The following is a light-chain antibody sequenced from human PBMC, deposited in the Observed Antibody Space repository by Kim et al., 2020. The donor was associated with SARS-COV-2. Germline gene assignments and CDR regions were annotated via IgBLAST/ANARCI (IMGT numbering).Light chain of an antibody. CDR2: GAS. Sequence: DIVMTQSPATLSLSPGERATLSCRASQSVDSNLAWYQQKPGQAPRLLIYGASTRATGIPARFSGSGSGTEFTLTISSPQSEDFAVYYCQHYNNWPLTFGGGTKV. CDR1: QSVDSN. CDR3: QHYNNWPLT. J-gene: IGKJ4*01. V-gene: IGKV3-15*01.